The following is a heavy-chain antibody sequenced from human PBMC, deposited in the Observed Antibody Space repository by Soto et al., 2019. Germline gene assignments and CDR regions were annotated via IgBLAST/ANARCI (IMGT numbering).Heavy chain of an antibody. V-gene: IGHV5-51*01. J-gene: IGHJ6*02. D-gene: IGHD6-6*01. Sequence: PWESLKISCKGSGYSFTSYWIGWGRPMPGKGLEWMGLIYPGDSDTRYSPSCQGQVTISADKSIRTAYLQWSSLKPEGTGMSYCARRGIAALSYGMDVWGQGTTVTVSS. CDR1: GYSFTSYW. CDR2: IYPGDSDT. CDR3: ARRGIAALSYGMDV.